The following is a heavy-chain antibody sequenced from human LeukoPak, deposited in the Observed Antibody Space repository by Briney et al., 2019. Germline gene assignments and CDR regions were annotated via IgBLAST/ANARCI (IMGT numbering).Heavy chain of an antibody. CDR3: ARADLEWYLDL. V-gene: IGHV3-7*01. Sequence: PGGSLRLSCTGSGFMFNAYWMSWVRKAPGMGLEWVGKIRQDGGEIFYVGSVRGRFTISRDNAKNSVYLQLNSLRAEDTAVYYCARADLEWYLDLWGRGTLVTVSS. CDR2: IRQDGGEI. J-gene: IGHJ2*01. CDR1: GFMFNAYW.